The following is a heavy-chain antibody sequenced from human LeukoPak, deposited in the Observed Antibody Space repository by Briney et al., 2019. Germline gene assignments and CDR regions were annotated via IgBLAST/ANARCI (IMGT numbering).Heavy chain of an antibody. V-gene: IGHV4-61*02. Sequence: SQTLSLTCTVPGGSITNGGYYWSWIRQPAGKGLEWIGRIYTTGNTNYNPSLKSRVTISLDTSKNQFSLKLSSVSAEDTALYYCARERLGGSYYRPVDYWGQGTLVTVSS. CDR2: IYTTGNT. CDR3: ARERLGGSYYRPVDY. CDR1: GGSITNGGYY. D-gene: IGHD1-26*01. J-gene: IGHJ4*02.